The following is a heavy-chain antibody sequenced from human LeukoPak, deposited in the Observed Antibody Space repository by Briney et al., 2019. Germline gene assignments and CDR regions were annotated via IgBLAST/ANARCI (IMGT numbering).Heavy chain of an antibody. D-gene: IGHD3-9*01. V-gene: IGHV3-66*04. CDR3: ASQRRVDLGFAFNL. J-gene: IGHJ3*01. CDR1: GFTVSSNY. CDR2: IYSGGSA. Sequence: GGSLRLSCAASGFTVSSNYMNWVRQAPGKGLEWVSVIYSGGSAYYADSVKGRFTSSRDNSKNTLYLQMNSLRADDTAVYYCASQRRVDLGFAFNLWGQGTMVTVSS.